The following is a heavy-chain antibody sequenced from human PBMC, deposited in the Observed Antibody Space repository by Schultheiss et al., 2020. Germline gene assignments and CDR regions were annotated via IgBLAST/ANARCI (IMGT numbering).Heavy chain of an antibody. Sequence: SQTLSLTCAISGDSVSSNSAAWNWIRQSPSRGLEWLGRTYYRSKWYNDYAVSVKSRITINPDTSKNQFSLQLNSVTPEDTAVYYCARDTQPGWNYEMDYYYGMDVWGKGTTVTVSA. CDR2: TYYRSKWYN. V-gene: IGHV6-1*01. CDR1: GDSVSSNSAA. CDR3: ARDTQPGWNYEMDYYYGMDV. J-gene: IGHJ6*04. D-gene: IGHD1-7*01.